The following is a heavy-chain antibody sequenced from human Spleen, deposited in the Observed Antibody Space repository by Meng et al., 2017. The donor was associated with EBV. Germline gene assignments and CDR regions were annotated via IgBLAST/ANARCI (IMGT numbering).Heavy chain of an antibody. CDR1: GDSISSSKW. CDR2: INVDGSVI. D-gene: IGHD2-21*01. V-gene: IGHV3-74*01. CDR3: AKDCFGDSDS. J-gene: IGHJ4*02. Sequence: VQLEESGAGLVTPSGTLSLTCAVSGDSISSSKWWSWVRQAPGKGLVWVSRINVDGSVINYADSVKGRFTISRDSAKNTVYLQMNNLRVEDTAVYYCAKDCFGDSDSWGQGTLVTVSS.